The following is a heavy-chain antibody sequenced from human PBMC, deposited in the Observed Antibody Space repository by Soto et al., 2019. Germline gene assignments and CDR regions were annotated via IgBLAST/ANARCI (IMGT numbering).Heavy chain of an antibody. Sequence: VNRACKASGDTLSIYAISWGRQAPGQGLEWMGGIIPIFGTANYAQKFQGRVTITADESTSTAYMELSSLRSEDTAVYYCARAWSSSGDDYWGQGTLVTVSS. CDR3: ARAWSSSGDDY. CDR1: GDTLSIYA. D-gene: IGHD6-6*01. J-gene: IGHJ4*02. V-gene: IGHV1-69*13. CDR2: IIPIFGTA.